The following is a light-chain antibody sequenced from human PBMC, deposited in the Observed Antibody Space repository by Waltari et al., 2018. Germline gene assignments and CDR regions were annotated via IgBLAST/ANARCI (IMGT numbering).Light chain of an antibody. Sequence: QSVLTQPPSVSGAPGQRVTISCTGSGSNIGAGYDVHWYQQLPRAAPKLLIDGSTSRALGVPARFFGSTSGTSASLAITGLQAEDEADYYCQSYDTSLSVVFGGGTKLT. CDR1: GSNIGAGYD. CDR3: QSYDTSLSVV. J-gene: IGLJ3*02. V-gene: IGLV1-40*01. CDR2: GST.